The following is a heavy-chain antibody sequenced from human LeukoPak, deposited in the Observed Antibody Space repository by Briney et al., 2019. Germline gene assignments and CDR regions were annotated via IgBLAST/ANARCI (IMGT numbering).Heavy chain of an antibody. CDR3: AKAGITIFGVVSPENY. J-gene: IGHJ4*02. CDR2: IRGSGGST. D-gene: IGHD3-3*01. V-gene: IGHV3-23*01. Sequence: PGGSLRLSCAASGFTFSSYAMSWVRQAPGKGLEWVSAIRGSGGSTYYADSVKGRFTISRDNSKNTLYLQMNSLRAEDTAVYYCAKAGITIFGVVSPENYWGQGTLVTVSS. CDR1: GFTFSSYA.